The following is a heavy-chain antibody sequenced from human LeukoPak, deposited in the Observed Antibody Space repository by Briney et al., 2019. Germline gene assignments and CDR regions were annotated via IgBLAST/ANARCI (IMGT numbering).Heavy chain of an antibody. J-gene: IGHJ5*02. CDR1: GGSISSGDYY. Sequence: PSETLSLTCTVSGGSISSGDYYWSWIRQPPGKGLEWIGYIYNYGSTNYNPSLKSRVTISVDTSKNQFSLKLSSVTAADTAVYYCARDASQDFWSGSAFDPWGQGTLVTVSS. CDR2: IYNYGST. D-gene: IGHD3-3*01. V-gene: IGHV4-61*08. CDR3: ARDASQDFWSGSAFDP.